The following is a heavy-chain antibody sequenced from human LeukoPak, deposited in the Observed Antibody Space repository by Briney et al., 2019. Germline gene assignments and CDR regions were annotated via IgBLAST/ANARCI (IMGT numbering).Heavy chain of an antibody. CDR3: AKDNILYDSSGGGALDY. Sequence: GGSLRLSCAGSGLTVSTNYMSWVRQAPGKGLEWVSGINWNGGSTGYADSVKGRFTISRDNAKNSLYLQMNSLRAEDTAVYYCAKDNILYDSSGGGALDYWGQGTLVTVSS. J-gene: IGHJ4*02. CDR1: GLTVSTNY. D-gene: IGHD3-22*01. CDR2: INWNGGST. V-gene: IGHV3-20*04.